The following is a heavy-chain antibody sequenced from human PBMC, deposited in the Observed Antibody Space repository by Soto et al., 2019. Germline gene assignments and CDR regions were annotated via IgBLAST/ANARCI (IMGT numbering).Heavy chain of an antibody. J-gene: IGHJ3*02. CDR3: GTVFEK. CDR1: GFTFTNYW. Sequence: EVQVVESGGGLVQPGGSLRLSCAASGFTFTNYWIHWVRQVQGEGLVWVSRIDNHGDGKSYADFVKGRFTISRDNAKNTLELQRNSMRVEDTAIYYCGTVFEKWGQGTMETVSS. V-gene: IGHV3-74*01. CDR2: IDNHGDGK.